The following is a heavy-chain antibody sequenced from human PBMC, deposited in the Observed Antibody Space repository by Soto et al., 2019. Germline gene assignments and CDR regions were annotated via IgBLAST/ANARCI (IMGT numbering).Heavy chain of an antibody. CDR2: ISSSSSYI. Sequence: GGSLRLSCAASGFTFSSYSMNWVRQAPGKGLEWVSSISSSSSYIYYADSVKGRFTISRDNAKNSLYLQMNSLRAEDTAVYYCARVMITFGGVIAKGDYWGQGTLVTVSS. D-gene: IGHD3-16*02. J-gene: IGHJ4*02. V-gene: IGHV3-21*01. CDR1: GFTFSSYS. CDR3: ARVMITFGGVIAKGDY.